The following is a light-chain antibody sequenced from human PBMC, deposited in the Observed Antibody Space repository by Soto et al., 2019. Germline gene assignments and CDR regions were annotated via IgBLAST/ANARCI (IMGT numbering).Light chain of an antibody. Sequence: AIQLTQSPSSLSASVGDRVTITCRASQGISSALAWYQQKPGKAPKLLIYDASSLESGVPSRFSGSGSGTDFTLTISSLLSEDFATANCQKFTSYLLTFRGRTKEHI. CDR3: QKFTSYLLT. CDR1: QGISSA. J-gene: IGKJ4*01. V-gene: IGKV1-13*02. CDR2: DAS.